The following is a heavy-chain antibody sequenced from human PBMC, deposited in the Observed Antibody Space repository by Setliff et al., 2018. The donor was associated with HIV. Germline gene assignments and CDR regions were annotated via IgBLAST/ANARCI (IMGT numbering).Heavy chain of an antibody. J-gene: IGHJ3*02. CDR3: SRGHSDNSRGYYLRAFVI. V-gene: IGHV4-34*01. CDR1: GGSFSGYY. D-gene: IGHD3-22*01. Sequence: PSETLSLTCAVYGGSFSGYYWSWIRQPPGKGLEWIGGINHSGSTNYNPSLKSRGTTSVDTSKNQFSLRLTSATAPDTAVYYWSRGHSDNSRGYYLRAFVIWGQGKLVTVS. CDR2: INHSGST.